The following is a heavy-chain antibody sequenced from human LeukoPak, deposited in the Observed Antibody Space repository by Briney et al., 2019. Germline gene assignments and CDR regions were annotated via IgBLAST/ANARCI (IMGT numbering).Heavy chain of an antibody. CDR3: ARGWFGQLLQDY. CDR2: MNPNSGNT. D-gene: IGHD3-10*01. CDR1: GYTFTSYG. V-gene: IGHV1-8*02. J-gene: IGHJ4*02. Sequence: ASVKVSCKASGYTFTSYGISWVRQATGQGPEWMGWMNPNSGNTGYAQQFQGRVTMTRTTSTSTAYMELSSLRSDDTAVYYCARGWFGQLLQDYWGQGTLVTVSS.